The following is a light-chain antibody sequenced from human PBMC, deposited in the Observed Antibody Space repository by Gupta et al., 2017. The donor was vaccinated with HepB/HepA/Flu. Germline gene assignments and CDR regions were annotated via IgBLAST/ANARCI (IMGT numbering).Light chain of an antibody. J-gene: IGLJ1*01. V-gene: IGLV2-14*01. Sequence: QSALTQPASVSVSPGQSITISCTGTSSDVGGYNYVSWYQQHPGKAPKLMIYEVSNRPSGVSNRFSGSKSGNTASLTISGLQAEDEADYYCSSYTSSGTRVFGTGTKLTVL. CDR2: EVS. CDR1: SSDVGGYNY. CDR3: SSYTSSGTRV.